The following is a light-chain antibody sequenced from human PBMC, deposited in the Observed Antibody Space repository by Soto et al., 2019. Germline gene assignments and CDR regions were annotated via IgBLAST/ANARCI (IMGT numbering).Light chain of an antibody. J-gene: IGLJ1*01. Sequence: QSALTQPASVSGSPGQSITISCTGTSSDVGGYNYVSWYQQHPGKAPKLMIYDVSNRPSGVSNRFSGSKSGNTASLTISGLQAEDEADYYCSSYTSSSKCVFGPGTNLTVL. CDR1: SSDVGGYNY. CDR2: DVS. V-gene: IGLV2-14*01. CDR3: SSYTSSSKCV.